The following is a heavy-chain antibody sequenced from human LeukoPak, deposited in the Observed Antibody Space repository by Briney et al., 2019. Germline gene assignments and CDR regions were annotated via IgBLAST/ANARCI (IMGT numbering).Heavy chain of an antibody. CDR3: ARQYCSSTSCNGAFDI. D-gene: IGHD2-2*01. Sequence: PGGSLRLSCAVSGFTVRSNYMSWVRQAPGKGLEWVSIIYRGGNTYYADSVKGRFTISRDNSKNTLYFQMNSLRAEDTAVYYCARQYCSSTSCNGAFDIWGQGTMVTVSS. CDR2: IYRGGNT. CDR1: GFTVRSNY. J-gene: IGHJ3*02. V-gene: IGHV3-53*01.